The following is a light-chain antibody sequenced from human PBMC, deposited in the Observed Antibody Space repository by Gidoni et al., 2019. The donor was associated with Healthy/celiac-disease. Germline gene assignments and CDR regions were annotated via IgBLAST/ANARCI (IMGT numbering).Light chain of an antibody. Sequence: QSALTSPAAVSVSPGQALTISCTGTSSDVGGYIYVSWYQQHPGKAPKLMIYDGSTRPSVGSNRFSGSKSGNTASLTISGLQAEDEAEYYCSSYTSSSTDYVFGTGTKVTVL. V-gene: IGLV2-14*01. J-gene: IGLJ1*01. CDR2: DGS. CDR3: SSYTSSSTDYV. CDR1: SSDVGGYIY.